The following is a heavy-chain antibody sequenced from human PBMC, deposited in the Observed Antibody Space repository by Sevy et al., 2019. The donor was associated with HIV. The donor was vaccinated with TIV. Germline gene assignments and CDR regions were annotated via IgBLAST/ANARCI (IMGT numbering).Heavy chain of an antibody. D-gene: IGHD3-22*01. CDR3: AITKDYYDNSGSPFDY. Sequence: ASVKVSCEVSGYTLTKLAMHWVRQAPGKGLEWMGTFDPEDGETIYAQKFQGRVTMTEDTSIDTAYMELSSLRSEDTAVFYCAITKDYYDNSGSPFDYWGQGTLVTVSS. CDR1: GYTLTKLA. CDR2: FDPEDGET. V-gene: IGHV1-24*01. J-gene: IGHJ4*02.